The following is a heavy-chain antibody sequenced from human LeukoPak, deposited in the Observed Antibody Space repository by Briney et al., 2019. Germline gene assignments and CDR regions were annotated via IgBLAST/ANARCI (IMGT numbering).Heavy chain of an antibody. CDR2: ITSSGRYI. V-gene: IGHV3-21*01. J-gene: IGHJ4*02. CDR3: TRAAWDY. Sequence: GGSLRLSCAASGFTFSSYSMNWVRQAPGKGLEWVSSITSSGRYIYYADSVKGRFTISRDTSKNTVYLQMNSLRAEDTAVYYCTRAAWDYWGQGTLVTVSS. CDR1: GFTFSSYS.